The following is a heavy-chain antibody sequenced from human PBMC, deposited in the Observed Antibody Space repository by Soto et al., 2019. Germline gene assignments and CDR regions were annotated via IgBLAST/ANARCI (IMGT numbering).Heavy chain of an antibody. CDR3: ATFLSDRPGTFDY. CDR1: GGTISSYA. J-gene: IGHJ4*02. D-gene: IGHD1-1*01. Sequence: QVQLVQSGAEVKKPGSSVKVSCKASGGTISSYAISWVRLAPGQGLEWMGGIIPIFGTANYAQKFQGRVTITADESTSTAYMELSSLRSEDTAVYYCATFLSDRPGTFDYWGQGTLVTVSS. V-gene: IGHV1-69*01. CDR2: IIPIFGTA.